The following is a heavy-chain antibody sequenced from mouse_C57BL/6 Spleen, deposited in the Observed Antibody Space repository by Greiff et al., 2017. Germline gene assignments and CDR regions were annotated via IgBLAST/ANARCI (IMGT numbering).Heavy chain of an antibody. Sequence: VKLMESGPGLVQPSQSLSITCTVSGFSLTSYGVHWVRQSPGKGLEWLGVIWSGGSTDYNAAFISRLSISKDNSKSQVFFKMNSLQADDTAIYYCARKGGDGLYAMDYWGQGTSVTVSS. J-gene: IGHJ4*01. CDR2: IWSGGST. V-gene: IGHV2-2*01. CDR1: GFSLTSYG. D-gene: IGHD1-2*01. CDR3: ARKGGDGLYAMDY.